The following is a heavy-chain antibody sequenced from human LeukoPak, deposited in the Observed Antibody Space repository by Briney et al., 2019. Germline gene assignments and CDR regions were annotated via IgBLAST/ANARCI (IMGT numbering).Heavy chain of an antibody. Sequence: SETLSLTCTVSGGSISSSSYYWGWVRQPPGKGLEWIANIYYSGSTYYNPSLKSRVTISVDTSKNQFSLKLRSVTAADAAVYYCARGSILVRRVKGPFDIWGQGTMVTVSS. J-gene: IGHJ3*02. CDR3: ARGSILVRRVKGPFDI. D-gene: IGHD3-10*01. V-gene: IGHV4-39*07. CDR2: IYYSGST. CDR1: GGSISSSSYY.